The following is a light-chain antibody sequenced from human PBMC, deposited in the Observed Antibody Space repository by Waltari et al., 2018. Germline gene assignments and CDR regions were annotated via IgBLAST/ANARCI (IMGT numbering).Light chain of an antibody. Sequence: DIQMTQSPSTLSASVRDRVTITCRASQSISNWLAWYQQKPGKAPKFLIYKTSNLESGVPSRFSGSGSGTEFTLTISSLQPDDFATYYCQQYNVYSLTFGGGTKVEIK. CDR2: KTS. CDR1: QSISNW. V-gene: IGKV1-5*03. CDR3: QQYNVYSLT. J-gene: IGKJ4*01.